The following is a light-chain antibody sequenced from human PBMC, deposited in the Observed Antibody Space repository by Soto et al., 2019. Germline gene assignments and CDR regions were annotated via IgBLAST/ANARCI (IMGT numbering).Light chain of an antibody. CDR2: EVS. V-gene: IGLV2-14*01. J-gene: IGLJ3*02. Sequence: QSALTQPASVSGSPGQSITISCTGTSSDVGRYNYVSWYQQHPGKAPKLMIYEVSNRPSGVSNRFSASKSGNTASLTISGLHAEDEADYYCTSYTSSTTWVFGGGTKVTVL. CDR1: SSDVGRYNY. CDR3: TSYTSSTTWV.